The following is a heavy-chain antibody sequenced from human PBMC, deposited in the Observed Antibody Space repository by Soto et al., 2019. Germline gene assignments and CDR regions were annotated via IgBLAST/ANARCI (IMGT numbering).Heavy chain of an antibody. Sequence: GGSLRLSCTASGFNFSNHAMSWVRQAPGKGLEWVSVISGSGGSTYYADSVKGRFTISRDNSKNTLYLQMNSLRAEDTAVYYCAKAYRVVPAAPYYYYGMDVWGQGTTVTVSS. D-gene: IGHD2-2*01. CDR3: AKAYRVVPAAPYYYYGMDV. V-gene: IGHV3-23*01. CDR2: ISGSGGST. J-gene: IGHJ6*02. CDR1: GFNFSNHA.